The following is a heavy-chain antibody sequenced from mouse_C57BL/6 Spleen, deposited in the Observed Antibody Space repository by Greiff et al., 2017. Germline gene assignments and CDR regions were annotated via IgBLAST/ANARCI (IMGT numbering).Heavy chain of an antibody. V-gene: IGHV1-22*01. CDR3: ARIYGVTIAMDY. CDR1: GYTFTDYN. D-gene: IGHD2-2*01. Sequence: VQLQQSGPELVKPGASVKMSCKASGYTFTDYNMHWVKQSHGKSLEWIGYINPNNGGTSYNQKFKGKATLTVNRSSSTAYMELRSLTSEDSAVYYCARIYGVTIAMDYWGQGTSVTVSS. CDR2: INPNNGGT. J-gene: IGHJ4*01.